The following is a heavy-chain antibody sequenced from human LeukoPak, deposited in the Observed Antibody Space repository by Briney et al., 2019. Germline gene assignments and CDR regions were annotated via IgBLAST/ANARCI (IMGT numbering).Heavy chain of an antibody. CDR1: GDSVSNNSAA. V-gene: IGHV6-1*01. D-gene: IGHD2-15*01. CDR2: TYYRSKWYN. J-gene: IGHJ4*02. Sequence: SQTLSLTCAISGDSVSNNSAAWNWIRQSPSRGLEWLGRTYYRSKWYNDYAVSVKSRITINPDTSKNQFSLQLNSVTPEDTAVYYCARESACSGGSCLYYFDYWGQGTLVTVSS. CDR3: ARESACSGGSCLYYFDY.